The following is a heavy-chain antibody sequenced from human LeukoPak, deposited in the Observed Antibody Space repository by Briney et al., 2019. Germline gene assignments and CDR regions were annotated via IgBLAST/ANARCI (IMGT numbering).Heavy chain of an antibody. V-gene: IGHV4-34*01. J-gene: IGHJ6*03. D-gene: IGHD3-3*01. CDR2: INHSGST. Sequence: PSETLSLTCAVYGGSFSGYYWSWICQPPGKGLEWIGEINHSGSTNYNPSLKSRVTISVDTSKNQFSLKLSSVTAADTAVYYCARTTYYDFWSAKIYYYMDVWGKGTTVTVSS. CDR3: ARTTYYDFWSAKIYYYMDV. CDR1: GGSFSGYY.